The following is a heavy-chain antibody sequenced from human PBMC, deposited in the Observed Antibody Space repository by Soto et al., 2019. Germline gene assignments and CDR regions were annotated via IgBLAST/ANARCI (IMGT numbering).Heavy chain of an antibody. J-gene: IGHJ4*02. Sequence: SETLSLTCTVSGGSISSGGYYWSWIRQHPGKGLEWIGYIYYSGSTYYNPSLKSRVTISVDTSKNQFSLKLSSVTAADTAVYYCARGSRLFAFDYWGQGTLVTVSS. V-gene: IGHV4-31*03. CDR3: ARGSRLFAFDY. D-gene: IGHD3-22*01. CDR2: IYYSGST. CDR1: GGSISSGGYY.